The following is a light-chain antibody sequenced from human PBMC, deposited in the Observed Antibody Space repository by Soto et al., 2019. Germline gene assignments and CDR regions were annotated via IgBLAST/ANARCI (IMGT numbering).Light chain of an antibody. CDR3: SSYTSSSPLEGNV. J-gene: IGLJ1*01. Sequence: QSVLTQPASVSGSPGQSITISCTGTSSDVGGYNYVSWYQQHPGKAPKLMIYEVSNRPSGVSNRFSGSKSGNTASLTISGLQAEDEADYYCSSYTSSSPLEGNVFGTGTKLTVL. CDR2: EVS. CDR1: SSDVGGYNY. V-gene: IGLV2-14*01.